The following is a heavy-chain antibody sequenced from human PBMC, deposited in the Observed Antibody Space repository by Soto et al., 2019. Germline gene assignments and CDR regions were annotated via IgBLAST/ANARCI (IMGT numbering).Heavy chain of an antibody. CDR2: INYSGST. D-gene: IGHD6-13*01. CDR3: ARAIPWQQLPRNFDY. J-gene: IGHJ4*02. Sequence: SETLSLTCTVSGGSVSSGSYYWSWIRQPPGKGLEWIGEINYSGSTNYNHSLKSRVTISVDTSKNQFSLKLSSVTAADTAVYYCARAIPWQQLPRNFDYWGQGTLVTVSS. V-gene: IGHV4-61*01. CDR1: GGSVSSGSYY.